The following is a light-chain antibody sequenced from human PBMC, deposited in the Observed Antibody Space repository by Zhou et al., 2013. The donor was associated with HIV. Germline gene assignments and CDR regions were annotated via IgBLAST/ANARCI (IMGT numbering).Light chain of an antibody. Sequence: DVQVIQSPASLSASVGERVTITCRASQSITTYLNWYQQKPGKAPSLVVHTTSSLQGGVSSRFSGSGTGTEFTLTISNLQPEDFATYYCQQSYNTPRTFGPGTKVEIK. CDR2: TTS. J-gene: IGKJ1*01. CDR3: QQSYNTPRT. CDR1: QSITTY. V-gene: IGKV1-39*01.